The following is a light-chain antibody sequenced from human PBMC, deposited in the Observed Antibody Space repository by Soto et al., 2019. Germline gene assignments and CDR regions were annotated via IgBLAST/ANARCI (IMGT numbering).Light chain of an antibody. CDR2: AAS. CDR1: QGISNY. CDR3: QKYNGAQWT. V-gene: IGKV1-27*01. Sequence: DIPMTQSPSSLSASVGDRVTITCRASQGISNYLAWYQQRPGKLPKLLIYAASTLQSGVPSRFSGSGSGTDFTLNISGLQPEDVATYYCQKYNGAQWTFGQGTKVEIK. J-gene: IGKJ1*01.